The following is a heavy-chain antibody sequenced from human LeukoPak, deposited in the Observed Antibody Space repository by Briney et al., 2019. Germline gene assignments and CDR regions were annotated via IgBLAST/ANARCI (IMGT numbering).Heavy chain of an antibody. Sequence: GGSLRLSCAASGFTFSSYEMNWVRQAPGKGLEWVSYISSSGSTIHYADSVKGRFTISRDNAKNSLYLQMNSLRAEDTAVYYCARDRQYYYGSGSAYGMDVWGKGTTVTVSS. CDR2: ISSSGSTI. V-gene: IGHV3-48*03. CDR3: ARDRQYYYGSGSAYGMDV. D-gene: IGHD3-10*01. J-gene: IGHJ6*04. CDR1: GFTFSSYE.